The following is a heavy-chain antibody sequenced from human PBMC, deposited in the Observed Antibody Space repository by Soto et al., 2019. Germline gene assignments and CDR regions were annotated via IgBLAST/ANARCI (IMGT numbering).Heavy chain of an antibody. CDR2: ISYDGSNK. Sequence: PGGSLRLSCAASGFTFSSYAMHWVRQAPGKGLEWVAVISYDGSNKYYADSVKGRFTISRDNSKNTLYLQMNSPRAEDTAVYYCARDGIYYGSGSYSRFDYWGQGTLVTVSS. CDR3: ARDGIYYGSGSYSRFDY. CDR1: GFTFSSYA. D-gene: IGHD3-10*01. V-gene: IGHV3-30-3*01. J-gene: IGHJ4*02.